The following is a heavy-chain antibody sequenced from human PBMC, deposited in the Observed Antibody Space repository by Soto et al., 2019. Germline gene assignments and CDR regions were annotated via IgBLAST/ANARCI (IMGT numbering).Heavy chain of an antibody. CDR3: ARDRKLELPGNYYYYGMDV. V-gene: IGHV4-59*01. J-gene: IGHJ6*02. D-gene: IGHD1-7*01. CDR2: ISSSGTV. CDR1: GGSIRDYF. Sequence: PSETLSLTCSVPGGSIRDYFWTWIRQSPGRGLEWIGYISSSGTVKYNSSLKSRVTISLDRSRNQFSLKLSSVTAADTAVYFCARDRKLELPGNYYYYGMDVWGQGTTVTVSS.